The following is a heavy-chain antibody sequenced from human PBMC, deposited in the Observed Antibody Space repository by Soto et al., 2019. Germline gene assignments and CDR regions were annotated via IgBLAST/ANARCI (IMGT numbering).Heavy chain of an antibody. V-gene: IGHV3-21*01. Sequence: GGSLRLSCAASGFTFSSYSMNWVRQAPGKGLEWVSSISSSSSYIYYADSVKGRFTISRDSAKNSLYLQMNSLRAEDTAVYYCARVSMVRGAENFDYWGQGTLVTVSS. CDR2: ISSSSSYI. J-gene: IGHJ4*02. D-gene: IGHD3-10*01. CDR1: GFTFSSYS. CDR3: ARVSMVRGAENFDY.